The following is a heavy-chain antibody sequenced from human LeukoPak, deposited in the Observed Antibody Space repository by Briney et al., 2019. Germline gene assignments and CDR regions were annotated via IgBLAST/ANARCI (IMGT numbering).Heavy chain of an antibody. D-gene: IGHD3-16*01. CDR1: GGSISSYY. Sequence: PSETLSLTCTVSGGSISSYYWSWIREPPGKGLEWIGYIYYSGSTNYNPSLKSRVTISVDTSKNQFSLKLSSVTAADTAVYYCARLSRAVVGGYFDYWGQGTLVTVSS. V-gene: IGHV4-59*08. CDR2: IYYSGST. J-gene: IGHJ4*02. CDR3: ARLSRAVVGGYFDY.